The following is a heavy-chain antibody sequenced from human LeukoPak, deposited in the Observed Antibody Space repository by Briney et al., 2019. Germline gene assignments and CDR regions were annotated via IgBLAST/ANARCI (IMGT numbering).Heavy chain of an antibody. J-gene: IGHJ4*02. Sequence: PGGSLRLSCAASGFTLSSHGMHWVRQAPGKGLEWVALIWYDGSKENYADSVKGRFTISRDMSKNTLNLQMNSLRVEDTAAFYCARDLSFGSLDFRGQGTLVTVSS. CDR3: ARDLSFGSLDF. CDR1: GFTLSSHG. V-gene: IGHV3-33*01. CDR2: IWYDGSKE. D-gene: IGHD1-26*01.